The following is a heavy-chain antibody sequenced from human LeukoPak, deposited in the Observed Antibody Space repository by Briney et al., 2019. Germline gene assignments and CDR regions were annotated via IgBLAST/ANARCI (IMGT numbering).Heavy chain of an antibody. J-gene: IGHJ4*02. D-gene: IGHD2-2*01. Sequence: ASVKVSCKASGGTFSSYAISWVRQAPGQGLEWMGGIIPIFGTANYAQKFQGRVTITADESTSTAYMELTSLRSEDTAVYYCARGYCSSTSCFLDYWGQGTLVTVSS. CDR2: IIPIFGTA. CDR3: ARGYCSSTSCFLDY. CDR1: GGTFSSYA. V-gene: IGHV1-69*13.